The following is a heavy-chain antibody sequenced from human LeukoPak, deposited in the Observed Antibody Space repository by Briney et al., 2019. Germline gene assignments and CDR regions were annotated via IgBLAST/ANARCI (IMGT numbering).Heavy chain of an antibody. CDR2: ISSSSSYI. CDR3: ARDTLHYDSSGYYFSRAFDI. CDR1: GFTSSSYS. V-gene: IGHV3-21*01. D-gene: IGHD3-22*01. Sequence: GGSLLLSCAASGFTSSSYSMNWVRQAPGKGLEWVSSISSSSSYIYYADSVKGRFTISRDNAKNSLYLQMNSLRAEDTAVYYCARDTLHYDSSGYYFSRAFDIWGQGTMVTVSS. J-gene: IGHJ3*02.